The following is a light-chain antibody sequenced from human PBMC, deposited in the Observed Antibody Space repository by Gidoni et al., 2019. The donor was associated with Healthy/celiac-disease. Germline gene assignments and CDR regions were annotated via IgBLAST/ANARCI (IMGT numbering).Light chain of an antibody. CDR2: GNS. V-gene: IGLV1-40*01. CDR3: QSYDISLSGSV. CDR1: SSNIGAGYD. J-gene: IGLJ2*01. Sequence: QSVLTQPPSVSGAPGQRVTISCTGSSSNIGAGYDVPWYQQLPGTAPKLLLYGNSNRPSGVPDRFSGSKSGTSASLAITGLQAEDEADYYCQSYDISLSGSVFGGGTKLTVL.